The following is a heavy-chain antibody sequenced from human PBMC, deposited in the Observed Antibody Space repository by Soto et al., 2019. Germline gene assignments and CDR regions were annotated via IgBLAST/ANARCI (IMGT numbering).Heavy chain of an antibody. D-gene: IGHD3-16*01. J-gene: IGHJ4*02. CDR2: IYYSGST. CDR3: ARDGPGGFGGVMIDY. CDR1: GGSISSGDYY. V-gene: IGHV4-30-4*01. Sequence: QVQLQESGPGLVKPSQTLSLTCTVSGGSISSGDYYWSWIRQPPGKGLEWIGYIYYSGSTYYNPSLKSRVTISVDTSKNHVSLKLSSVTAADTAVYYCARDGPGGFGGVMIDYWGQGTLVTVSS.